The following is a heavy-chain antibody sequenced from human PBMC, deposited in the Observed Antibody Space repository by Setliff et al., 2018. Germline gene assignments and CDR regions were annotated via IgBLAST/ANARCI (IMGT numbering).Heavy chain of an antibody. CDR1: GFTFSDYY. CDR3: AKYPSNSVYNYFDP. CDR2: ISGSGTTI. J-gene: IGHJ5*02. Sequence: GGSLRLSCAASGFTFSDYYMSWIRQAPGRGLEWVSYISGSGTTIYYADSVKGRFTISRDNAKNSLYLQMNSLRAEDTAVYYCAKYPSNSVYNYFDPWGQGTLITVSS. D-gene: IGHD1-7*01. V-gene: IGHV3-11*04.